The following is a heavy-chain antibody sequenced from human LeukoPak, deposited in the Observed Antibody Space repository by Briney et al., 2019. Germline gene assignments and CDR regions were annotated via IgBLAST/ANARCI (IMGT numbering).Heavy chain of an antibody. CDR2: ISSSSSYI. CDR1: GFTFSSYS. V-gene: IGHV3-21*01. Sequence: PGGSLRLSCAASGFTFSSYSMNWVRQAPGKGLEWVSPISSSSSYIYYADSVKGRFTISRDNAKNSLYLQMNSLRAEDTAVYYCARLGSSSWDYYYYMDVWGKGTTVTVSS. CDR3: ARLGSSSWDYYYYMDV. D-gene: IGHD6-13*01. J-gene: IGHJ6*03.